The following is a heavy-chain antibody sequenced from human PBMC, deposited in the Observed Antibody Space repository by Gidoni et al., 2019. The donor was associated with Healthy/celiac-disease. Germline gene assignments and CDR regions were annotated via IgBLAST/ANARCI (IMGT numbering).Heavy chain of an antibody. J-gene: IGHJ6*02. Sequence: EVQLVQSGAEVTKPGESLKISCKGSGYSFTSYWSGWVRPMPGKGLEWMGIIYPGDSDTRYSPSFQGQVTISADKSISTAYLQWSSLKASDTAMYYCARQGPNYDFWSGYLPPYYYYGMDVWGQGTTVTVSS. CDR1: GYSFTSYW. CDR3: ARQGPNYDFWSGYLPPYYYYGMDV. V-gene: IGHV5-51*01. D-gene: IGHD3-3*01. CDR2: IYPGDSDT.